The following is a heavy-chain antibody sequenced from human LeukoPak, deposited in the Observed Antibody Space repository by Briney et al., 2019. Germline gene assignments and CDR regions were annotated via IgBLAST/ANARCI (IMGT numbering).Heavy chain of an antibody. Sequence: GASVKVPCKASGYTFTGYYMHWVRQAPGQGLEWMGWINPNSGGTNYAQKFQGRVTMTRDTSISTAYMELSRLRSDDTAVYYCARGVYDILTGYNSWGQGTLVTVSS. CDR2: INPNSGGT. V-gene: IGHV1-2*02. D-gene: IGHD3-9*01. CDR1: GYTFTGYY. CDR3: ARGVYDILTGYNS. J-gene: IGHJ4*02.